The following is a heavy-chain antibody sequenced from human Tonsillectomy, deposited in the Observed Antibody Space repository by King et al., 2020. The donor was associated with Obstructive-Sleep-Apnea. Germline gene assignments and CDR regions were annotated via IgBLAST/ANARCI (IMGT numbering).Heavy chain of an antibody. CDR3: AKYVSLTGYYFDY. J-gene: IGHJ4*02. CDR2: ISGSGAGT. Sequence: EAQLVESGGGLVQPGGSLRLSCAASGFTFSSYAMSWVRQAPGKGLEWVSGISGSGAGTYYADSVKGRFNISRDNSKNTLYLQMNSLRAEDTAVYYCAKYVSLTGYYFDYWGQGTLVTVSS. V-gene: IGHV3-23*04. D-gene: IGHD3-9*01. CDR1: GFTFSSYA.